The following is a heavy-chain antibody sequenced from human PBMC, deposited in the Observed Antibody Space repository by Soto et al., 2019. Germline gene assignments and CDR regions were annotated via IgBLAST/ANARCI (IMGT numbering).Heavy chain of an antibody. CDR2: IIPIFGTA. CDR1: GGTFSSYA. V-gene: IGHV1-69*06. D-gene: IGHD3-22*01. J-gene: IGHJ4*02. CDR3: ARDRRYYDSSGPVPFDY. Sequence: SVKVSCKASGGTFSSYAISWVRQAPGQGLEWMGGIIPIFGTANYAQKFQGRVTITADKSTSTAYMELSSLRSEDTAVYYCARDRRYYDSSGPVPFDYWGQGXLVTVYS.